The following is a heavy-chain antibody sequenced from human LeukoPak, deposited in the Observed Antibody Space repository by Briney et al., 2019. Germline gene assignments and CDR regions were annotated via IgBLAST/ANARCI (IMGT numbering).Heavy chain of an antibody. CDR1: GESFSGYY. CDR2: IYYNGNT. J-gene: IGHJ6*02. CDR3: ARGRSNYYGMDV. Sequence: SETLSLTCAVYGESFSGYYWSWIRQPPGKGLEWIGYIYYNGNTNYSPSLKSRVTMSVDTSKNLFSLKVSSVTAADTAVYYCARGRSNYYGMDVWGQGTTVTVSS. D-gene: IGHD1-26*01. V-gene: IGHV4-59*01.